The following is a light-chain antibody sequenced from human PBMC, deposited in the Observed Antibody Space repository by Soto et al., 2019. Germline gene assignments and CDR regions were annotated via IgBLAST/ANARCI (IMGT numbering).Light chain of an antibody. CDR1: QGISSY. CDR2: CAS. V-gene: IGKV1-9*01. Sequence: IHLTQSPSSLSASVGDSVTITCRASQGISSYLAWYQQKPGKAPNLLIYCASTLQSGVPSRFSGSGSETEFTLTINGLQAEDFATYYCQQTRSYPSTFGGGTKVDI. J-gene: IGKJ4*01. CDR3: QQTRSYPST.